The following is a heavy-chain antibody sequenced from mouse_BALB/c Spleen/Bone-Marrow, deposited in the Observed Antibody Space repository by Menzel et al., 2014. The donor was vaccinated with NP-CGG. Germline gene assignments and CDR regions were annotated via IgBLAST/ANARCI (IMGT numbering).Heavy chain of an antibody. CDR2: FNPGRGGI. CDR1: GYAFTNLF. Sequence: QVQQQQPGTDLVRPGTSVEVSFKASGYAFTNLFIEWIKQRPGQGLEWIGVFNPGRGGINYNERFKGKATLTADKSSSTAYMQLSSLTSDDSAVYFCARSIYDGYSEAMDYWGQGPSVTVSS. D-gene: IGHD2-3*01. CDR3: ARSIYDGYSEAMDY. J-gene: IGHJ4*01. V-gene: IGHV1-54*03.